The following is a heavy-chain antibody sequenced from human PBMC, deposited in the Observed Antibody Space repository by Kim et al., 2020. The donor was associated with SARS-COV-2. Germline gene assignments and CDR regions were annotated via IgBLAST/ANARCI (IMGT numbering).Heavy chain of an antibody. CDR1: GYSISSGYL. CDR3: AREGRWTASGSYYRFDP. Sequence: SETLSLTCTVSGYSISSGYLWGWIRQPPGKGLEWIGSIYRSGSTYYKSSLKSRVTISVDTSKNQFSLKLSSVTAADTAVYYCAREGRWTASGSYYRFDPWGQGTLVTVSS. V-gene: IGHV4-38-2*02. D-gene: IGHD3-10*01. J-gene: IGHJ5*02. CDR2: IYRSGST.